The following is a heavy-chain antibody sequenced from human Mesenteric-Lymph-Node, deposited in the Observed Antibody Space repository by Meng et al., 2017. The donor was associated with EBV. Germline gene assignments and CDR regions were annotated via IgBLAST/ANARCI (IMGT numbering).Heavy chain of an antibody. D-gene: IGHD3-16*01. J-gene: IGHJ3*02. CDR1: GGSINSYNW. Sequence: VHLKGWGPGLVGPSGTLSLTCAVSGGSINSYNWWTWVRQPPGKGLEWIGEIYHSGNTNYNPSLNSRVTISVDKSKNQFSLKVTSVTAADTAVYYCARKDLGPFDIWGQGTMVTVSS. CDR2: IYHSGNT. CDR3: ARKDLGPFDI. V-gene: IGHV4-4*02.